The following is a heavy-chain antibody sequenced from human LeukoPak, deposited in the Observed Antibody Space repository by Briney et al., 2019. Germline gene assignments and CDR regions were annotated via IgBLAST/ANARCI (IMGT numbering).Heavy chain of an antibody. V-gene: IGHV4-61*01. CDR1: GGSVSSGSYY. J-gene: IGHJ4*02. D-gene: IGHD1-26*01. CDR2: IYYSGST. Sequence: SSETLSLTCTVSGGSVSSGSYYWSWIRQPPGKGLEWIGYIYYSGSTNYNPSLKSRVTISVDTSKNQFSLKLSSVTAADTAVYYCATESVVGDFDYWGQGTLVTVSS. CDR3: ATESVVGDFDY.